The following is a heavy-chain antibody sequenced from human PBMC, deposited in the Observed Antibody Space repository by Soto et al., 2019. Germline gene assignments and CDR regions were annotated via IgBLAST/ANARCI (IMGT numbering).Heavy chain of an antibody. J-gene: IGHJ4*02. CDR2: IYHSGIT. V-gene: IGHV4-4*02. CDR3: ARQSGFYKDY. Sequence: QVQLQESGPGLVKPSGTLSLTCAVSGGSIISSDWWSWVRQPPGKGLEWIAEIYHSGITNYNPSLKSRVIISIDKSKNQFSLELSSVTAADTAVDYCARQSGFYKDYWGQGTLVTVSP. D-gene: IGHD5-12*01. CDR1: GGSIISSDW.